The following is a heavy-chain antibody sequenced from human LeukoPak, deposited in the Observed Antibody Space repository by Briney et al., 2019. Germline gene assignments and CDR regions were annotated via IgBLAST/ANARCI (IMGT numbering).Heavy chain of an antibody. D-gene: IGHD2-15*01. V-gene: IGHV3-11*01. Sequence: GGSLRLSCAASGFTFSDYYMSWIRQAPGKGLEWVSYISSSGSTIYYADSVKGRFTISRDNAKNSLYPQMNSLRAEDTAVYYCARVSTYCSGGSCYSGGNDYWGQGTLVTVSS. CDR3: ARVSTYCSGGSCYSGGNDY. J-gene: IGHJ4*02. CDR1: GFTFSDYY. CDR2: ISSSGSTI.